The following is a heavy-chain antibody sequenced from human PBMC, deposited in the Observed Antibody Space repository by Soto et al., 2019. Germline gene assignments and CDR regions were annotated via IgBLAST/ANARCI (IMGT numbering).Heavy chain of an antibody. CDR1: GYTFTGYY. V-gene: IGHV1-2*02. D-gene: IGHD3-3*01. J-gene: IGHJ6*02. CDR3: ARDLYYDFWSGYYNIGYYGMDV. Sequence: ASVKVSCKASGYTFTGYYMHWVRQAPGQGLEWMGWINPSSGGTNYAQKFQGRVTMTRDTSISTAYMELGRLRSDDTAVYYCARDLYYDFWSGYYNIGYYGMDVWGQGTTVTVSS. CDR2: INPSSGGT.